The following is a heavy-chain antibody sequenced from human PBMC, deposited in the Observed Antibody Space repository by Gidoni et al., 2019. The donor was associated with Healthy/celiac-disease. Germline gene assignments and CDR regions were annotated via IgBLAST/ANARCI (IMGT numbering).Heavy chain of an antibody. CDR1: GGSFSGYY. V-gene: IGHV4-34*01. J-gene: IGHJ5*02. Sequence: QVQLQQWGAGLLKPSETLSLTCAVYGGSFSGYYWSWIRQPPGKGLGWIGEINHSGSTNSNPSLKSRVTISVDTSKNQFSLKLSSVTAADTAVYYCARGGTIAARWPPPPPLPWGQGTLVTVSS. CDR3: ARGGTIAARWPPPPPLP. CDR2: INHSGST. D-gene: IGHD6-6*01.